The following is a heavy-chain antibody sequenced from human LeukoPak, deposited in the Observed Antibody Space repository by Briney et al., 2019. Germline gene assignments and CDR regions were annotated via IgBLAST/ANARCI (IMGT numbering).Heavy chain of an antibody. CDR2: ISSSGSTI. CDR3: AREYYSDSSGSDY. V-gene: IGHV3-48*03. CDR1: GFTFSSYE. Sequence: PGGSLRLSCAASGFTFSSYEMNWVRQAPGKGLEWVSYISSSGSTIYYADSVKGRFTISRDNAKNSLYLQMNSLRAEDTAVYYCAREYYSDSSGSDYWGQGTLVTVSS. J-gene: IGHJ4*02. D-gene: IGHD3-22*01.